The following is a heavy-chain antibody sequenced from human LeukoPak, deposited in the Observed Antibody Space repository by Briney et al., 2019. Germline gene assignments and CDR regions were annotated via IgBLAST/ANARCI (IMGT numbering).Heavy chain of an antibody. J-gene: IGHJ4*02. CDR1: GFTFSTYA. D-gene: IGHD6-13*01. V-gene: IGHV3-23*01. CDR3: AKVAPLGSSWYAFNY. CDR2: VTSGGDTT. Sequence: GGSLRLSCAASGFTFSTYAMSWVRQAPGKGLEWVSGVTSGGDTTYYADSVKGRFTISRDNSKNTVSLHMNSLRAEDTAVYYCAKVAPLGSSWYAFNYWGQGTLVTVSS.